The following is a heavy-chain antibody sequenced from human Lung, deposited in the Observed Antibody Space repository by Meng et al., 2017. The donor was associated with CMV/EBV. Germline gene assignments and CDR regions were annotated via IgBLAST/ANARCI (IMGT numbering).Heavy chain of an antibody. V-gene: IGHV1-18*01. J-gene: IGHJ6*02. CDR2: ISTYNDNT. Sequence: SVXVSXXASAYTFTSYDITWVRQAPGKGLEWMGWISTYNDNTNYAQKLQGRVTVTTDTATSTAYMALRSLTSDDTAVYYCARYCSRTTCSNFHNAMYFWGQGXTVTVSS. D-gene: IGHD2-2*01. CDR3: ARYCSRTTCSNFHNAMYF. CDR1: AYTFTSYD.